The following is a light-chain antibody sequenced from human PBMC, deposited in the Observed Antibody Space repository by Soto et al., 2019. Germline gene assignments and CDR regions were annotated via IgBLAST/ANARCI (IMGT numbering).Light chain of an antibody. J-gene: IGKJ1*01. Sequence: DIQMTQSPSTLSGSVGDRVTITCRASQTISSWLARYQQKPGKAPKLLIYKASTLKSGVPSRFSGSGSGTDFTLTISSLQPEDFATYYCQQSYSTPWTFGQGTKVDIK. CDR2: KAS. CDR1: QTISSW. CDR3: QQSYSTPWT. V-gene: IGKV1-5*03.